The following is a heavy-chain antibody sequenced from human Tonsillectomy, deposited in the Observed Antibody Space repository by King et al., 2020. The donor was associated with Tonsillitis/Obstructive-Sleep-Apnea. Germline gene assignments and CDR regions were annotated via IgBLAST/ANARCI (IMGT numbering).Heavy chain of an antibody. CDR1: GFTFSGFQ. CDR2: ISTSGSPK. Sequence: VQLVESGGGLAQPGGSLRLSCVTSGFTFSGFQMNWVRRAPGRGLEWVSYISTSGSPKYYADSVRGRFTILRDNAKNSLYLQMNSLRAEDTAVYYCVRVNLGWNYGAFDIWGQGAMVTVSS. J-gene: IGHJ3*02. V-gene: IGHV3-48*03. CDR3: VRVNLGWNYGAFDI. D-gene: IGHD1-7*01.